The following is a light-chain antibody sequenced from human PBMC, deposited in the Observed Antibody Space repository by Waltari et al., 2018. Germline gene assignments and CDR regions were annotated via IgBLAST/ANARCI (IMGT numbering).Light chain of an antibody. CDR1: QRVSRT. V-gene: IGKV3-20*01. Sequence: DIVLTPSPGTLSLPPGERATLSCRASQRVSRTLAWYHHKPGQAPTLLIYGASTRATGIPERCSGGGSGTDFSLTISRLEPEDFAVYYCQHYVSLPATFGQGTKVEIK. J-gene: IGKJ1*01. CDR3: QHYVSLPAT. CDR2: GAS.